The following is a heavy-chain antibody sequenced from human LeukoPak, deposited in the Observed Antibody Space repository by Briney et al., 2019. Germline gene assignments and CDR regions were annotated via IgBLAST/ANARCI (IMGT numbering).Heavy chain of an antibody. V-gene: IGHV1-8*01. J-gene: IGHJ6*03. D-gene: IGHD6-6*01. Sequence: ASVKVSCKASGYTFTSYGINWVRQATGQGLEWMGWMNPNSGNTGFAQKFQGRVTMTRNTSISTAYMELSSLRSEDTAVYYCARTKSSSYYSYYSMDVWGKGTTVTVSS. CDR1: GYTFTSYG. CDR2: MNPNSGNT. CDR3: ARTKSSSYYSYYSMDV.